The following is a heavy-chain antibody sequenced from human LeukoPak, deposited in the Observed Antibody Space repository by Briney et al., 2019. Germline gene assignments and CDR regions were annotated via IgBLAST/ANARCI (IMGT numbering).Heavy chain of an antibody. D-gene: IGHD3-9*01. CDR2: INPNSGDT. CDR3: ARPSYDILTGYSNYNWFDP. J-gene: IGHJ5*02. V-gene: IGHV1-2*02. Sequence: GASVKVSCKASGYTFTGYFMHWVRQAPGQGLEWMGWINPNSGDTNYAQKFQGRVTMTRDTSISTAYMELSRLSSDDTAVYYCARPSYDILTGYSNYNWFDPWGQGTLVTVSS. CDR1: GYTFTGYF.